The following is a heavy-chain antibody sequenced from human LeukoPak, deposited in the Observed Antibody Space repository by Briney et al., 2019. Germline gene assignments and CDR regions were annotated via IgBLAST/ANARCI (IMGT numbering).Heavy chain of an antibody. J-gene: IGHJ4*02. V-gene: IGHV3-30*14. Sequence: PGRSLRPSCAASGFTFSSYAMHWVRQAPGKGLEWVAVISYDGSNKYYADSVKGRFTISRDNSKNTLYLQMNSLRAEDTAVYYCARETNCSGGSCSFDYWGQGTLVTVSS. CDR2: ISYDGSNK. D-gene: IGHD2-15*01. CDR1: GFTFSSYA. CDR3: ARETNCSGGSCSFDY.